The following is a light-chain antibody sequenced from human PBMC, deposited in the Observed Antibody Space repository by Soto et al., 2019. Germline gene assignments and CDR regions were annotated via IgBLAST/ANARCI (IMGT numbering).Light chain of an antibody. CDR1: QSVSSN. J-gene: IGKJ5*01. CDR2: GAS. CDR3: QFYGSSLIT. Sequence: EIVMTQSPATLSVSPGERATLSCRASQSVSSNLAWYQQKPGQAPRLLIYGASTRATGIPARFSGSGSGTEFTLTISRLEPEDFAIYYCQFYGSSLITFGQGTRLEIK. V-gene: IGKV3-15*01.